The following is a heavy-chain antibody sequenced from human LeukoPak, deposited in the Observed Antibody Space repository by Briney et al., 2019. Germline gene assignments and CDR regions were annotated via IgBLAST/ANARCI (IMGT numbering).Heavy chain of an antibody. CDR1: GFTFSSYG. CDR2: IWYDGSNK. V-gene: IGHV3-33*01. Sequence: GRSLRLSCAASGFTFSSYGMHWVRQAPGKGLEWVAVIWYDGSNKYYADSVKGRFTISRDNSKNTPYLQMNSLRAEDTAVYYCARDHIRAPNLYYDILTGYYSYYFDYWGQGTLVTVSS. CDR3: ARDHIRAPNLYYDILTGYYSYYFDY. D-gene: IGHD3-9*01. J-gene: IGHJ4*02.